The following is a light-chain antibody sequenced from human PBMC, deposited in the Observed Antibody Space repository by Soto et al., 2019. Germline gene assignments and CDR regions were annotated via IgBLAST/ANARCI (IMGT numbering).Light chain of an antibody. CDR3: CSYARGDTLV. CDR2: EGS. Sequence: QSVLTQPASVSGTPGQSIAISCTGTSSDVGSYKFVSWYQQYPGKAPKLMIYEGSKRSSGVSDRFSGSKSGYTASLTISGLQTDDEEDYCCCSYARGDTLVFGGGTKLTVL. V-gene: IGLV2-23*01. J-gene: IGLJ2*01. CDR1: SSDVGSYKF.